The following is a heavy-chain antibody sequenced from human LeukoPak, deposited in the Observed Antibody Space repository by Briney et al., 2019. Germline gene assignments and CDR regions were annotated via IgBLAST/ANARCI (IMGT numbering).Heavy chain of an antibody. CDR2: INPSGGST. Sequence: ASVKVSCKASGYTFTSYHMHWVRQAPGQGLEWMGIINPSGGSTSYAQKFQGRVTMTRDTSTSTVYMELSSLRSEDTAVYYCARDQPGTTVVTDDAFDIWGQGTMVTVSS. CDR1: GYTFTSYH. CDR3: ARDQPGTTVVTDDAFDI. V-gene: IGHV1-46*01. D-gene: IGHD4-23*01. J-gene: IGHJ3*02.